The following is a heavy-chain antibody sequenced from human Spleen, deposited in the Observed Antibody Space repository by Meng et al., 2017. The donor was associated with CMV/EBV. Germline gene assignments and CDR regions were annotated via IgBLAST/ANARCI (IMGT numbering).Heavy chain of an antibody. J-gene: IGHJ4*02. V-gene: IGHV1-8*03. D-gene: IGHD6-19*01. CDR3: ARAGSGWYGGGLDY. Sequence: ASVKVSCKASGYTFTSYDIIWVRQAAGHGLEWMAWVNPNSGNSGYAQKFQGRVTITRNTSISTAYMELNSLRFEDTAVYYCARAGSGWYGGGLDYWGQGTLVTVSS. CDR2: VNPNSGNS. CDR1: GYTFTSYD.